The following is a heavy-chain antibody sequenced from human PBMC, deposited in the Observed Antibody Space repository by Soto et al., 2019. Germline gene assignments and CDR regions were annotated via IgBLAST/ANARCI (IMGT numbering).Heavy chain of an antibody. CDR2: ISAYNCKT. J-gene: IGHJ6*02. V-gene: IGHV1-18*01. CDR3: ARDLSRTSGYDHHYYYYGMDV. D-gene: IGHD5-12*01. Sequence: ASVKVSCKASGYTFTSYGISWVRQAPGQGNEWMGWISAYNCKTNYAQKLQGRVTMTTDTSTSTAYMELRSLRSDDTAVYYCARDLSRTSGYDHHYYYYGMDVWGQGTTVTVSS. CDR1: GYTFTSYG.